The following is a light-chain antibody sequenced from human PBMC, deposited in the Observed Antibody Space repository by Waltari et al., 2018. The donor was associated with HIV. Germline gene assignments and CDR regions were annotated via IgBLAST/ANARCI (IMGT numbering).Light chain of an antibody. CDR2: GAS. CDR3: QQYASSFT. J-gene: IGKJ3*01. CDR1: QSVSSSY. Sequence: EIVLTQSPGTLSLSPGERATLSCRASQSVSSSYLAWYQQKPGQAPRLLIYGASSRATVIPDRFSGSGSRTDLTLTISRLEPEDFAVYYCQQYASSFTFGPGTNVDI. V-gene: IGKV3-20*01.